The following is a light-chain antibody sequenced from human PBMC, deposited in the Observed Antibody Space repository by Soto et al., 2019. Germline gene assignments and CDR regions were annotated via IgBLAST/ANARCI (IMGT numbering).Light chain of an antibody. CDR1: QSFTSDY. Sequence: EIVLTQSPGTLSLSPGDRATLSCRASQSFTSDYFAWYQQKPGQAHRLLIYGVSNRATGVPDRFSGSGSGPDLTFTISRLEPEDFEMSYCQQFGGSPYTFGQGTKLEIK. CDR3: QQFGGSPYT. J-gene: IGKJ2*01. CDR2: GVS. V-gene: IGKV3-20*01.